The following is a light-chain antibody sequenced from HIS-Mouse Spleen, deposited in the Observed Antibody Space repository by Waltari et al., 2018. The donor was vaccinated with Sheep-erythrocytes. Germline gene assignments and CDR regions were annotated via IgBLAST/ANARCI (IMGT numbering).Light chain of an antibody. J-gene: IGLJ1*01. CDR1: SSDVGCYHS. CDR2: DVS. CDR3: CSYAGSYNHV. V-gene: IGLV2-11*01. Sequence: QSALTQPRSVSGSPGQSVTISCTGTSSDVGCYHSVSWYQQHPGKAPKLMIYDVSKRPSGVPDRFSGSKSGNTASLTISGLQAEDEADYYCCSYAGSYNHVFATGTKVTVL.